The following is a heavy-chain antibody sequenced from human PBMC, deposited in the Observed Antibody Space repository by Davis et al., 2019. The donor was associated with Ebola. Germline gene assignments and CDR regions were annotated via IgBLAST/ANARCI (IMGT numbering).Heavy chain of an antibody. D-gene: IGHD5-24*01. CDR2: IFSGDSDI. J-gene: IGHJ4*02. Sequence: GGSLRPSCKVFGYKFSAYWIGWVRQEPGKGPEWRGIIFSGDSDIRYSPSFQGQVTIPADKSISTAYLQWSSLKASDTAIYYCARGTNGYNPGGYFDSWGQGTLVTVSS. CDR3: ARGTNGYNPGGYFDS. V-gene: IGHV5-51*01. CDR1: GYKFSAYW.